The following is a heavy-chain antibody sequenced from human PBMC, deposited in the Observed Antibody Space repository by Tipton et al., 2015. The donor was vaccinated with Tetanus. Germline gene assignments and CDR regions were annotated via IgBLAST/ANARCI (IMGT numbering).Heavy chain of an antibody. D-gene: IGHD2-2*01. Sequence: TLSLTCTVSGGSISSPSYYWGWIRQPPGKGLEWIGSVYYSGTTNYSPSLKSRVAISMDTSKNQISLKLSSVTAADTAVYYCARRSYCSSSRCFDAFDLWGQGTMVTVSS. J-gene: IGHJ3*01. CDR1: GGSISSPSYY. V-gene: IGHV4-39*07. CDR2: VYYSGTT. CDR3: ARRSYCSSSRCFDAFDL.